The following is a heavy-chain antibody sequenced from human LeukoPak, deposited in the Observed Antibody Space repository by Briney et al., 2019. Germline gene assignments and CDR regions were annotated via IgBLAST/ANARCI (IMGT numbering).Heavy chain of an antibody. CDR3: ARESIAVAGTYYYMDV. D-gene: IGHD6-19*01. Sequence: GGSLRLSCAASGFTFSSYSMNWVRQAPGKGLEWVSSISGSSSYIYYADSVKGRFTISRDNAKNSLYLQMNSLRAEDTAVYYCARESIAVAGTYYYMDVWGKGTTVTVSS. CDR2: ISGSSSYI. V-gene: IGHV3-21*01. J-gene: IGHJ6*03. CDR1: GFTFSSYS.